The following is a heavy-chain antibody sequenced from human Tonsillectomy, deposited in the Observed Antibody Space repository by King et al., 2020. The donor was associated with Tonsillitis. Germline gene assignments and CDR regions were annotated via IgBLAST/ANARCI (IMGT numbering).Heavy chain of an antibody. CDR2: INSDESST. Sequence: VQLVESGGGLVQPGGSLRLSCVASGFTFSSYWMHWVRQAPGKGLVWVSRINSDESSTTYADSVKGRFTISRDNAKNTLYLQMNSLRAEDTAVYYCARAPGGYSYGSPDYWGQGTLVTVSS. V-gene: IGHV3-74*01. D-gene: IGHD5-18*01. CDR3: ARAPGGYSYGSPDY. J-gene: IGHJ4*02. CDR1: GFTFSSYW.